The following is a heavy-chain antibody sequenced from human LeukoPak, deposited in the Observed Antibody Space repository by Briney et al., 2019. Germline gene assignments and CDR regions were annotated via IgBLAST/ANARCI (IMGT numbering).Heavy chain of an antibody. V-gene: IGHV3-30*18. J-gene: IGHJ4*02. CDR3: AKPPRYYYDSSGYSTPLDY. D-gene: IGHD3-22*01. CDR2: ISYDGSNK. CDR1: GFTFSSYG. Sequence: GRSLRLSCAASGFTFSSYGMHRVRQAPGKGLEWVAVISYDGSNKYYADSVKGRFTISRDNSKNTLYLQMNSLRAEDTAVYYCAKPPRYYYDSSGYSTPLDYWGQGTLVTVSS.